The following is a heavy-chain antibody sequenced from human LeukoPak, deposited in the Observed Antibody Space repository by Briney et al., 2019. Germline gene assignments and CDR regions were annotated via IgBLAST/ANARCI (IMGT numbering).Heavy chain of an antibody. V-gene: IGHV3-53*01. CDR1: GFSVNNNY. D-gene: IGHD3-10*01. CDR2: MDNFGYK. CDR3: AGGSYYGSGSRPGYIEY. Sequence: PGGSLRLSCAASGFSVNNNYMNWVRQATGKGLEWVSLMDNFGYKHYADSVEGRVTISRDSSRSTVYLQLNSLRAEDTAVYYCAGGSYYGSGSRPGYIEYWGQGTLVTVSS. J-gene: IGHJ4*02.